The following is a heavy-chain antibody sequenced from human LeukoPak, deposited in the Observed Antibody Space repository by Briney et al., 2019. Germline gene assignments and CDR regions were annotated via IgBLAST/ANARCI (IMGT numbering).Heavy chain of an antibody. D-gene: IGHD3-22*01. Sequence: PGGSLRLSCAASGFTFDDYAMHWGRQAPGKGLEWVSGISWNSGSIGYADSVKGRFTISRDNAKNSLYLQMNSLRAEDTALYYCAKDKGRNYYDSSGYDAFDIWGQGTMVTVSS. J-gene: IGHJ3*02. CDR3: AKDKGRNYYDSSGYDAFDI. V-gene: IGHV3-9*01. CDR1: GFTFDDYA. CDR2: ISWNSGSI.